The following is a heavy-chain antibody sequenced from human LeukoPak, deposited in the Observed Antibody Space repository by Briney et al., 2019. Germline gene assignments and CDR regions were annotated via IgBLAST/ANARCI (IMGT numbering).Heavy chain of an antibody. Sequence: GESLKISCKGSGYSFNTYWIAWVRQMPGKGLEWMGIIYPGDSDTRYSPSFQGQVTISADKSISTAYLQWSSLKASDTAMYYCARQGGSYWSHFDYWGQGTLVTVSS. CDR3: ARQGGSYWSHFDY. D-gene: IGHD3-10*01. J-gene: IGHJ4*02. CDR2: IYPGDSDT. V-gene: IGHV5-51*01. CDR1: GYSFNTYW.